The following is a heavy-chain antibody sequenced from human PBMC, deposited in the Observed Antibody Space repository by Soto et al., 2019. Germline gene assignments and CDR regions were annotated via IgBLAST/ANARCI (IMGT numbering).Heavy chain of an antibody. Sequence: GGSLRLSCAASGFTFSSYAMSWVRQAPGKGLEWVSAISGSGGSTYYADSVKGRFTISRDNSKNTLYLQMNSLRAEDTAVYYCAKDSRHDYSNYAGLPNNYYYGMDVWGQGTTVTVSS. J-gene: IGHJ6*02. V-gene: IGHV3-23*01. CDR2: ISGSGGST. CDR1: GFTFSSYA. D-gene: IGHD4-4*01. CDR3: AKDSRHDYSNYAGLPNNYYYGMDV.